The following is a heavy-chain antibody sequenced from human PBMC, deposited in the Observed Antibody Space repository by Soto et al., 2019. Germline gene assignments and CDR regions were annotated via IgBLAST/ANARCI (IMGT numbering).Heavy chain of an antibody. CDR1: GFTFSSYA. D-gene: IGHD3-9*01. Sequence: GGSLRLSCAASGFTFSSYAMSWVRQAPGKGLEWVSAISGSGGSTYYADSVKGRFTISRDNSKNTPYLQMNSLRAEDTAVYYCAKPLEVLRYFDWLYYGMDVWGQGTTVTVSS. CDR2: ISGSGGST. J-gene: IGHJ6*02. V-gene: IGHV3-23*01. CDR3: AKPLEVLRYFDWLYYGMDV.